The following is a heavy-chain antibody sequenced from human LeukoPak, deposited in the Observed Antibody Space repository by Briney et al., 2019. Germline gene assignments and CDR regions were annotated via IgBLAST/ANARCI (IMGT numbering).Heavy chain of an antibody. CDR3: ARAIVVAATIGRFGP. J-gene: IGHJ5*02. D-gene: IGHD2-2*02. CDR1: GGSISSGSYY. V-gene: IGHV4-30-4*08. CDR2: IYYSGST. Sequence: PSETLSLTCTVSGGSISSGSYYWSWIRQPPGKGLEWIGYIYYSGSTYYKPSLKSRATISVDTSKNQFSLNLNSVTAADTAVYYCARAIVVAATIGRFGPWGQGTLVTVSS.